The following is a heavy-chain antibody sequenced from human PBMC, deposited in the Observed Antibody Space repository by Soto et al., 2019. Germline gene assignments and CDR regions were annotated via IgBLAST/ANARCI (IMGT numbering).Heavy chain of an antibody. J-gene: IGHJ4*02. V-gene: IGHV3-23*01. Sequence: GGSLRLSCATSGFILDRYTMGWVRQAPGKGLEWVAESYSTGGTEYADSVKGRFTIFRDKSKSTLFLQMNNLGVGDTALYYRARDREPDGIWTFDSWGQGTLVTVSS. D-gene: IGHD3-9*01. CDR3: ARDREPDGIWTFDS. CDR2: SYSTGGT. CDR1: GFILDRYT.